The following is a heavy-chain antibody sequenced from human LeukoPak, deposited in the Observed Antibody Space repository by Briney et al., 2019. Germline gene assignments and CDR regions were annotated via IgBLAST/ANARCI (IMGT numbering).Heavy chain of an antibody. V-gene: IGHV3-21*01. Sequence: PGGSLRLSCAASGFTFSSYSMNWVRQAPGKGLEWVSSISSSSSYIYYADSVKGRFTISRDNAKNSLYLQMNSPRAEDTAVYFCARVVVVAGTEGYFDYWGQGTLVTVPS. CDR3: ARVVVVAGTEGYFDY. J-gene: IGHJ4*02. CDR2: ISSSSSYI. CDR1: GFTFSSYS. D-gene: IGHD2-15*01.